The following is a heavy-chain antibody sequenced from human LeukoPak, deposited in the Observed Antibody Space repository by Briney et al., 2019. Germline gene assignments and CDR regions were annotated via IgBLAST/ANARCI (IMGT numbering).Heavy chain of an antibody. CDR2: IIPIFGTA. Sequence: GASVKVSCKASGGTFSSYAISWVRQAPGQGLEWMGGIIPIFGTANYAQKFQGRVTITADESTSTAYMELSSLRSEDTAVYYCAHTVTRPGLYYYGMDVWGQGTTVTVSS. CDR1: GGTFSSYA. V-gene: IGHV1-69*13. J-gene: IGHJ6*02. D-gene: IGHD4-11*01. CDR3: AHTVTRPGLYYYGMDV.